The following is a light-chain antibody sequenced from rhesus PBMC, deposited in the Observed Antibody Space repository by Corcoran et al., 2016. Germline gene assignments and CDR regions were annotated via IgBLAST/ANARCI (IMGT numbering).Light chain of an antibody. CDR2: KAS. CDR1: EYGNNY. Sequence: DIQMTQSPSSLSASVGDRVTITCRASEYGNNYLNWYQQKPGKAPKLLINKASTLQSGVPSRFSGSGSGTDYTFTISSLQPEDVATYYCQHGYGTPFTFGPGTKLEIK. V-gene: IGKV1-74*01. J-gene: IGKJ3*01. CDR3: QHGYGTPFT.